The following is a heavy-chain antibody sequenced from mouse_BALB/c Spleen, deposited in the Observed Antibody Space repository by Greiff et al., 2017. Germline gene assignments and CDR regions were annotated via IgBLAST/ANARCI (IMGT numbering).Heavy chain of an antibody. CDR1: GYSITSDYA. J-gene: IGHJ4*01. CDR3: ARSGYGSSYDAMDY. Sequence: EVKLQESGPGLVKPSQSLSLTCTVTGYSITSDYAWNWIRQFPGNKLEWMGYISYSGSTSYNPSLKSRISITRDTSKNQFFLQLNSVTTEDTATYYCARSGYGSSYDAMDYWGQGTSVTVSS. D-gene: IGHD1-1*01. CDR2: ISYSGST. V-gene: IGHV3-2*02.